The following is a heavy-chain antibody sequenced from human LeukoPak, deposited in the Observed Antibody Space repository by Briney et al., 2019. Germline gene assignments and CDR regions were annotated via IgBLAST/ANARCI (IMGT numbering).Heavy chain of an antibody. CDR3: ARDPAQRVTGDHRYFDL. Sequence: ASVKVSCKASGYTFTCYYMHWVRQAPGQGLEWMGWINPNSGGTNYAQKFQGRVTMTRDTSISTAYMELSRLRSDDTAVYYCARDPAQRVTGDHRYFDLWGRGTLVTVSS. J-gene: IGHJ2*01. CDR1: GYTFTCYY. D-gene: IGHD7-27*01. CDR2: INPNSGGT. V-gene: IGHV1-2*02.